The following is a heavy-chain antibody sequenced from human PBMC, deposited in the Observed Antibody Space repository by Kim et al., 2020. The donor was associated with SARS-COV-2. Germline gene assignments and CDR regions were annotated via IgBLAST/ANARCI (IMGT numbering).Heavy chain of an antibody. CDR2: ISAYNGNT. CDR3: ARDTMGFGIAAAGTGMMTYYYYGMDV. V-gene: IGHV1-18*01. J-gene: IGHJ6*02. Sequence: ASVKVSCKASGYTFTSYGISWVRQAPGQGLEWMGWISAYNGNTNYAQKLQGRVTMTTDTSTSTAYMELRSLRSDDTAVYYCARDTMGFGIAAAGTGMMTYYYYGMDVWGQGTTVTVSS. D-gene: IGHD6-13*01. CDR1: GYTFTSYG.